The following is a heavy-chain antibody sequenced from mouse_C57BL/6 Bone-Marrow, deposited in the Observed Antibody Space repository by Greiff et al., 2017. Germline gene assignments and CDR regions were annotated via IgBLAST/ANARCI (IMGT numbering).Heavy chain of an antibody. D-gene: IGHD4-1*01. V-gene: IGHV1-64*01. Sequence: QVHVKQPGAELVKPGASVKLSCKASGYTFTSYWMHWVKQRPGQGLEWIGMIHPNSGSTNYNEKFKSKATLTVDKSSSTAYMQLSSLTSEDSAVYYCARRTGGWYFDVWGTGTTVTVSS. CDR3: ARRTGGWYFDV. CDR2: IHPNSGST. J-gene: IGHJ1*03. CDR1: GYTFTSYW.